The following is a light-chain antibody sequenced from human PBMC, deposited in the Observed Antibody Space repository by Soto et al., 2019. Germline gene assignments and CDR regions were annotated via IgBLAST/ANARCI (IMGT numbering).Light chain of an antibody. CDR2: RNN. CDR3: AAWDGSLRGPV. Sequence: QCVLTQSPSASGTPGQRVTISCSGSSSNIGTNSIYWYQQLPGTAPKIIIYRNNQRPSGVADRFSGSKSGTSASLAISGLRSEDEADYYCAAWDGSLRGPVLGGGTKLTVL. CDR1: SSNIGTNS. J-gene: IGLJ2*01. V-gene: IGLV1-47*01.